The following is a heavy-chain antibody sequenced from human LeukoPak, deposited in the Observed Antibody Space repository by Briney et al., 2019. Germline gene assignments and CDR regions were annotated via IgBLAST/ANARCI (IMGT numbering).Heavy chain of an antibody. V-gene: IGHV4-4*07. CDR1: GGSISSYY. D-gene: IGHD3-22*01. CDR3: ARDYAWENTYYYDSSGYFAFDI. CDR2: IYTSGST. Sequence: PSETLSLTCTVSGGSISSYYWSWIRQPAGKGLEWIGRIYTSGSTNYNPSLKSRVTMSVDTSKNQFSLKLSSVTAADTAVYYCARDYAWENTYYYDSSGYFAFDIWGQGTMATVSS. J-gene: IGHJ3*02.